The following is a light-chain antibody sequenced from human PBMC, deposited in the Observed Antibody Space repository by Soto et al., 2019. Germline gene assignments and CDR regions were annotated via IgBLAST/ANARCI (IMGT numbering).Light chain of an antibody. Sequence: DIQMTQSTSSLSASVGDRVTITCRASQSIRSYLDWYQQKSGKAPKLLIYAASILQSGVPSRFSGSGAGTDFTVTISSLQHEDFETYYCQQSYSTPPVTFGGGTKVEIK. CDR2: AAS. CDR3: QQSYSTPPVT. V-gene: IGKV1-39*01. CDR1: QSIRSY. J-gene: IGKJ4*01.